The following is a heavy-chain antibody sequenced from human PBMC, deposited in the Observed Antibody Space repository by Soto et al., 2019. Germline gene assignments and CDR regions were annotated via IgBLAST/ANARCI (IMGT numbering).Heavy chain of an antibody. CDR1: GYSFTSYW. CDR2: IYPGDFDI. Sequence: GESLKISCKSSGYSFTSYWIGWVRQMPGKGLEWMGIIYPGDFDIRYSPSFQGQVTISADKSISTVYLLWRSLKASDTAMYYCARSSSPAWDSNYFYGMEVWGQGTTVNVSS. J-gene: IGHJ6*02. CDR3: ARSSSPAWDSNYFYGMEV. V-gene: IGHV5-51*01. D-gene: IGHD1-26*01.